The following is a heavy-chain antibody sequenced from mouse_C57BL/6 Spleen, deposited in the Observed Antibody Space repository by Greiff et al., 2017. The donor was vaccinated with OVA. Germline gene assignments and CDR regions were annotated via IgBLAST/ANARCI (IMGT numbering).Heavy chain of an antibody. CDR3: ARPYDYPFAY. V-gene: IGHV1-82*01. CDR2: IYPGDGDT. J-gene: IGHJ3*01. CDR1: GYAFSSSW. D-gene: IGHD2-4*01. Sequence: QVQLKQSGPELVKPGASVKISCKASGYAFSSSWMNWVKQRPGKGLEWIGRIYPGDGDTNYNGKFKGKATLTADKSSSTAYMQLSSLTSEDSAVYFCARPYDYPFAYWGQGTLVTVSA.